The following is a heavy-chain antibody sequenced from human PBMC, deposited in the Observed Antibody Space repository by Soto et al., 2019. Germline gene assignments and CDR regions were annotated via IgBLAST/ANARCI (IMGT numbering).Heavy chain of an antibody. V-gene: IGHV1-46*03. CDR1: GYTFTSYY. CDR3: ARILQEIVVVPAATGHAFDI. D-gene: IGHD2-2*01. Sequence: ASVKVSCKASGYTFTSYYMHWVRQAPGQGLEWMGIINPSGGSTSYAQKFQGRVTMTRDTSTSTVYMELSSLRSEDTAVYYCARILQEIVVVPAATGHAFDIWGQGTMVTVSS. CDR2: INPSGGST. J-gene: IGHJ3*02.